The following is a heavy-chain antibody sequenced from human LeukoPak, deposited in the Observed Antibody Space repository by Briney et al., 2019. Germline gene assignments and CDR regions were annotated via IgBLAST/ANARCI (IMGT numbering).Heavy chain of an antibody. CDR3: ARGQWLVTSSFDS. CDR1: GFTFSSYA. J-gene: IGHJ4*02. CDR2: VSGSGGNT. D-gene: IGHD6-19*01. V-gene: IGHV3-23*01. Sequence: PGGSLTLSCAASGFTFSSYAMNWVRQPPGKGLEWVSAVSGSGGNTYYTDSVKDRFTISRDNSKNILFLQMSSLTAEDTALYYCARGQWLVTSSFDSWGQETLVTVSS.